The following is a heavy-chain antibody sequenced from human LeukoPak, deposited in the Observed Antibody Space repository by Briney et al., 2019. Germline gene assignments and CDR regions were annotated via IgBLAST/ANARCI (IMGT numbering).Heavy chain of an antibody. CDR3: AKEKRIAATFDY. Sequence: GGSLRLSCAASGFTFSSYGMHWVRQAPGKGLEWVAVISYDGSNKYYADSVKGRFTISRDNSKNTQYLQMNSLRAEDTAVYYCAKEKRIAATFDYWGQESLVTVSS. D-gene: IGHD6-13*01. CDR1: GFTFSSYG. J-gene: IGHJ4*02. V-gene: IGHV3-30*18. CDR2: ISYDGSNK.